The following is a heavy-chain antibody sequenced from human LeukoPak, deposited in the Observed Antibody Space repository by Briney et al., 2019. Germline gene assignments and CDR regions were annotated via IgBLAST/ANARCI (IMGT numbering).Heavy chain of an antibody. V-gene: IGHV4-39*01. Sequence: SETLSLTCAVSGGSISSSYYWGWIRQPPGKGLEWIGSIYYSGSTYYNPSLKSRVTISVDTSKNQFSLKLSSVTAADTAVYYCATPSYCGGDCYDDAFDIWGQGTMVTVSS. CDR1: GGSISSSYY. CDR2: IYYSGST. D-gene: IGHD2-21*02. CDR3: ATPSYCGGDCYDDAFDI. J-gene: IGHJ3*02.